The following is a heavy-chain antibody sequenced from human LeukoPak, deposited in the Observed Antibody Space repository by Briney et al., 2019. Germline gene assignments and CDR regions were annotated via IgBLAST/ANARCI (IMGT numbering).Heavy chain of an antibody. CDR1: GGSLSGEY. J-gene: IGHJ4*02. CDR2: INDSGDA. V-gene: IGHV4-34*01. Sequence: SETLSLTCGVYGGSLSGEYWSWIRQPPGKGLEWIGDINDSGDANYNPSLKSRVTISVDTSKNQFSLKVRSVTAADTAVYYCARNFDYWGQGTLVTVSS. CDR3: ARNFDY.